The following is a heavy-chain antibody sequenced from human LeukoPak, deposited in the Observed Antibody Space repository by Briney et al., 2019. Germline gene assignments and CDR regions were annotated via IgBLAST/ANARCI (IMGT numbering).Heavy chain of an antibody. J-gene: IGHJ4*02. CDR1: GFTFSSYS. CDR2: ISSSSSTI. D-gene: IGHD6-19*01. Sequence: GGSLRLSCAASGFTFSSYSMNWVRQAPGKGLEWVSYISSSSSTIYYADSVKGRFTISRDNAKNSLYLQMNSLRAEDTAVYYCAKLGSSGWEDFDYWGQGTLVTVSS. CDR3: AKLGSSGWEDFDY. V-gene: IGHV3-48*01.